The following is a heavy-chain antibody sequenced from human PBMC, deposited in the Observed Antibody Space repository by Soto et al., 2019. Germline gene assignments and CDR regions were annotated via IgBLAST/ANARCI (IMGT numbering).Heavy chain of an antibody. CDR3: ARATGYCCGGSCPEYFQH. Sequence: SETLSLTCAVYGGSFSGYYWSWIRQPPRKGLEWIGEINHSGSTNYNPSLKSRVTISVDTSKNQFSLKLSSVTAADRAVYYCARATGYCCGGSCPEYFQHWGQGTLVTVS. D-gene: IGHD2-15*01. J-gene: IGHJ1*01. CDR2: INHSGST. V-gene: IGHV4-34*01. CDR1: GGSFSGYY.